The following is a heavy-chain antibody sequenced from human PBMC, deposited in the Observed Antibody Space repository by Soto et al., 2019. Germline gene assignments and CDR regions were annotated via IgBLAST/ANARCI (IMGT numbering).Heavy chain of an antibody. CDR3: ARVRGIPERYYFDY. CDR1: GGSISSSSYY. J-gene: IGHJ4*02. V-gene: IGHV4-39*01. CDR2: IYYSGYT. Sequence: PSETLSLTCTGSGGSISSSSYYWGWIRQPPGKGLEWIGSIYYSGYTYHNPSLKSRVTISVDTSKNQFSLKLSSVTAADTAVYYCARVRGIPERYYFDYWGQGTLVTVSS. D-gene: IGHD1-1*01.